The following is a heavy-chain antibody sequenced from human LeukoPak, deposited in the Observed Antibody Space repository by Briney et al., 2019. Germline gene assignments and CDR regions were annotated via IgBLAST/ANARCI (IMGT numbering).Heavy chain of an antibody. D-gene: IGHD6-19*01. V-gene: IGHV3-48*03. J-gene: IGHJ4*02. CDR1: GFTFSSYA. Sequence: GGSLRLSCAASGFTFSSYAMSWVRQAPGQGLEWISYISNSGGIIHYADSVKGRFTVSRDNAKNSLYLQMYTLRGEDTAVYYCARGRSGWFDYWGQGTLVTVSS. CDR3: ARGRSGWFDY. CDR2: ISNSGGII.